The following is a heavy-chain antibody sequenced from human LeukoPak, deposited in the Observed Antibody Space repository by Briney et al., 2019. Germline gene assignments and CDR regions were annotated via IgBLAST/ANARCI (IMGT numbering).Heavy chain of an antibody. J-gene: IGHJ4*02. V-gene: IGHV3-21*01. CDR3: ARASFRTTVTVGYYFDY. Sequence: GGSLRLSCAASGFTFSSYSMNWVRQAPGKGLEWVSSISSSSSYIYYADSVKGRFTISRDNAKNSLYPQMNSLRAEDTAVYYCARASFRTTVTVGYYFDYWGQGTLVTVSS. CDR2: ISSSSSYI. CDR1: GFTFSSYS. D-gene: IGHD4-17*01.